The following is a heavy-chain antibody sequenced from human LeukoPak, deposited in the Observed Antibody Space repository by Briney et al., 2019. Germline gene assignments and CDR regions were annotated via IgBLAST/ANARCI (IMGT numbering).Heavy chain of an antibody. D-gene: IGHD2-15*01. CDR1: GGSISSYY. CDR3: ARLLEVYWYFDL. J-gene: IGHJ2*01. CDR2: IYTSGST. V-gene: IGHV4-4*07. Sequence: SETLSLTCTVSGGSISSYYWSWIRQPAGKGLEWIGRIYTSGSTNYNPSLKSRVTMSVDTSKNQFSLKLTSVTAADTAVYYCARLLEVYWYFDLWGRGTLVTVSS.